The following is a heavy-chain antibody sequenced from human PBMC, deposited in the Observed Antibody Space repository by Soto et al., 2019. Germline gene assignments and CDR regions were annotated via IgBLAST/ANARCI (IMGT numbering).Heavy chain of an antibody. V-gene: IGHV6-1*01. CDR3: ARERLAAASGSEDDYYGLDV. D-gene: IGHD6-13*01. Sequence: PSQTLSLTCAISGDSVSSNSAAWNWIRQSPSRGLEWLGRTYYRSKWYNDYAVSVKSRITINPDTSKNQFSLQLNSVTPEDTAVYYCARERLAAASGSEDDYYGLDVWGQGTTVTVSS. CDR1: GDSVSSNSAA. J-gene: IGHJ6*02. CDR2: TYYRSKWYN.